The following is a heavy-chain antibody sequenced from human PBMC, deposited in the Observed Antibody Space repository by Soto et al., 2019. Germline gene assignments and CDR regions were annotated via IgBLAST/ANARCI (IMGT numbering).Heavy chain of an antibody. CDR3: ARGCTAYYYGMNL. D-gene: IGHD2-8*01. J-gene: IGHJ6*02. CDR1: GGTFSNYA. Sequence: QVQPVQSGAEVKKSGSSVKVSCKASGGTFSNYAINWVRQAPGQGLQWLGGIIPVFGSRYAQKFQGRVTITADETMTTVYMDLRSMISEDTAVYDCARGCTAYYYGMNLWDQGTTVTVSS. V-gene: IGHV1-69*01. CDR2: IIPVFGS.